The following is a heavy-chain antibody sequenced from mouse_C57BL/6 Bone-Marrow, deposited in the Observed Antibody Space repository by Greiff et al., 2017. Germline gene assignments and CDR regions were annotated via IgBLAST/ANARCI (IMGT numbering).Heavy chain of an antibody. Sequence: VQLQQPGAELVKPGASVKLSCKASGYTFTSYWMHWVKQRPGQGLEWIGMIHPNSGSTNYNEKFKSKATLTVDKSSSTAYMQLRSLTSEDAAVYYCAADYYGSSTGAYWGQGTLVTVSA. CDR3: AADYYGSSTGAY. CDR2: IHPNSGST. CDR1: GYTFTSYW. V-gene: IGHV1-64*01. J-gene: IGHJ3*01. D-gene: IGHD1-1*01.